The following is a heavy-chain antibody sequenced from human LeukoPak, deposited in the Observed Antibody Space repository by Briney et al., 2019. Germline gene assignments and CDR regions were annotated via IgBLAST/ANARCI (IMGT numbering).Heavy chain of an antibody. V-gene: IGHV4-59*11. CDR3: ANGQSGYRYGYKYYYYIDV. Sequence: SETLSLTCTVSGASISSHSWSWVRQPPGKGLEWIGYTSDSGSAKYNPSLKSRVNISLDTSKNQFSLNLSSVTAADTAVYFCANGQSGYRYGYKYYYYIDVWGKGTTVIVSS. D-gene: IGHD5-18*01. CDR2: TSDSGSA. J-gene: IGHJ6*03. CDR1: GASISSHS.